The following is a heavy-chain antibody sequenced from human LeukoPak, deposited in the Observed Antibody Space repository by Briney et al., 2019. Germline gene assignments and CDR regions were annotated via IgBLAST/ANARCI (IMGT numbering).Heavy chain of an antibody. V-gene: IGHV5-51*01. D-gene: IGHD7-27*01. J-gene: IGHJ4*02. CDR2: IYPGDSAT. Sequence: GESLKIFCKGSGYSFSSYWIAWVRQMPGEGLEWMGIIYPGDSATKYSPSFQGQVTVSADKSISTAYLQWSSLKASDTAMYYCARQNWGVDYWGQGTLVTVSS. CDR1: GYSFSSYW. CDR3: ARQNWGVDY.